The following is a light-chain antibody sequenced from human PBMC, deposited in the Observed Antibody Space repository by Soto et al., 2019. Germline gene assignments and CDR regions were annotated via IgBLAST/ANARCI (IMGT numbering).Light chain of an antibody. Sequence: QSVLTQPPSVSAAPGQKVTISCSGSSSNIGSDFVSWYQQLPGTAPQLLIYENNKRPSGIPDRFSGSKSATSATLGITGLQTGDEADYYCAAWDTSLSGGVFGGGTKVNVL. CDR2: ENN. CDR3: AAWDTSLSGGV. CDR1: SSNIGSDF. J-gene: IGLJ3*02. V-gene: IGLV1-51*02.